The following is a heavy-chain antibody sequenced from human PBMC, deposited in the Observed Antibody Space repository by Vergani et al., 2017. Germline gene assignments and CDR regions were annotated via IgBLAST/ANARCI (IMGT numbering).Heavy chain of an antibody. Sequence: QLQLQESGPGLVKPSETLSLTSTVSGGSISSSSYYWGWIRQPPGQGLLWLGSIYYSGSTYYNPSLKGRVTLSVDTSKNQVSLKLSSVTAADTSVYYCASHLYCGGDCYSGGMDVWGQGTTVTVSS. J-gene: IGHJ6*02. D-gene: IGHD2-21*02. CDR2: IYYSGST. V-gene: IGHV4-39*01. CDR1: GGSISSSSYY. CDR3: ASHLYCGGDCYSGGMDV.